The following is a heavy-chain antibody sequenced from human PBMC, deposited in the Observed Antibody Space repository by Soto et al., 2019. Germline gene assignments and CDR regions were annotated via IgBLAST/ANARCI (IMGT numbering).Heavy chain of an antibody. Sequence: VQLVESGGGLVQPGGSLRLSCAASGFNVSSTSMSWVRQAPGKGLEWVSVIYSGAGTHYAGSVKGRFTISRDTSKNTLYRQMNSLRVEETAVYYCAREGSGSSTSFDYWGQGTLVTVSS. CDR1: GFNVSSTS. D-gene: IGHD2-2*01. CDR3: AREGSGSSTSFDY. V-gene: IGHV3-66*01. CDR2: IYSGAGT. J-gene: IGHJ4*02.